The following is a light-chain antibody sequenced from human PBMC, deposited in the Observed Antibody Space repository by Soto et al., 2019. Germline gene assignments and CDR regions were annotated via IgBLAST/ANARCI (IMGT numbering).Light chain of an antibody. Sequence: VVLTQSPATLSLSPGEPATLSCRASRDVYINALAWYQQKPGRTPTLLIYGASTRATGIPDRFSATGSGTEFSRTISSVEPEDFAVYYCQQYGASPFTFGPGTIVEI. CDR2: GAS. CDR1: RDVYINA. CDR3: QQYGASPFT. V-gene: IGKV3-20*01. J-gene: IGKJ3*01.